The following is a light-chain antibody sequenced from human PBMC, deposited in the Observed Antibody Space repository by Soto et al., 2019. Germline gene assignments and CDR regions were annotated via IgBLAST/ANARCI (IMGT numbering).Light chain of an antibody. CDR3: QTWVTGIQV. Sequence: QSVLTQSPSASASLGASVKLTCTLTSGHSSYAIAWHQQQPEKGPRYLMNLNGDGSHSKGDGIPDRFSGSSSGAERYLTISSLQSEDEADYYCQTWVTGIQVFGGGTKLTVL. CDR2: LNGDGSH. CDR1: SGHSSYA. V-gene: IGLV4-69*01. J-gene: IGLJ3*02.